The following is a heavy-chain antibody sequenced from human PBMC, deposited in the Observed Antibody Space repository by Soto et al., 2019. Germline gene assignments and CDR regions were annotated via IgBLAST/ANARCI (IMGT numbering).Heavy chain of an antibody. CDR3: ARGYFDTSAYYFRGLDY. Sequence: SETLSLTCTVSGGSISSYYWSWIRQPPGKGLEWIGYIYYSGSTNYNPSLKSRVTISVDTSKDQFSLKLTSVTAADTAVYYCARGYFDTSAYYFRGLDYWGQGTLVTVSS. V-gene: IGHV4-59*01. CDR2: IYYSGST. D-gene: IGHD3-22*01. J-gene: IGHJ4*02. CDR1: GGSISSYY.